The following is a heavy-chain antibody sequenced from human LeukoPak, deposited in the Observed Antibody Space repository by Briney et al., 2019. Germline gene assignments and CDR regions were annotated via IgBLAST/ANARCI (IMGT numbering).Heavy chain of an antibody. CDR1: GFTFSSYG. CDR2: IIGGAGST. Sequence: GGTLRLSCAASGFTFSSYGMSWVRQAPGKGLEWVSGIIGGAGSTYYADSVKGRFTISGDNSKNTLFLQMNSLRAEDTAVYYCAHGAMYQLDYWGQGTLVTVSS. V-gene: IGHV3-23*01. CDR3: AHGAMYQLDY. D-gene: IGHD2-2*01. J-gene: IGHJ4*02.